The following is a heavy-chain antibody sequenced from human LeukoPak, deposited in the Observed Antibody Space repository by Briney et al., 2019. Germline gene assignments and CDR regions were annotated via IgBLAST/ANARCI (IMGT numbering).Heavy chain of an antibody. V-gene: IGHV1-46*01. J-gene: IGHJ6*03. CDR3: ARVRARGYSGSWLIAVAGTMGYYMDV. D-gene: IGHD6-19*01. Sequence: ASVKVSCKASGYTFTSYYMHWVRQAPGQGLEWMGIINPSGGSTSYAQKFQGRVTMTRNTSISTAYMELSSLRSEDTAVYYCARVRARGYSGSWLIAVAGTMGYYMDVWGKGTTVTISS. CDR1: GYTFTSYY. CDR2: INPSGGST.